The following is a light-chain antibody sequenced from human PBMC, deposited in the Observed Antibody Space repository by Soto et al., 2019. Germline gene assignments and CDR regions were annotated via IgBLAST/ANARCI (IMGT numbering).Light chain of an antibody. CDR1: SSDVGGYNY. J-gene: IGLJ1*01. Sequence: QSALTQPASVSGSPGQSITISCTRTSSDVGGYNYVSWYQHHPGKAPKLMIYEVSNRPSGVSNRFSGSKSGNTASLTISGLQAEDEADYYCSYSGRYTSVFGSGTKLTVL. CDR3: CSYSGRYTSV. CDR2: EVS. V-gene: IGLV2-14*01.